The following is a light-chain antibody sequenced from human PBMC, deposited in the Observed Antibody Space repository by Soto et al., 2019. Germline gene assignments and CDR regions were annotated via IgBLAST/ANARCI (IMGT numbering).Light chain of an antibody. CDR3: ETWDSNTRV. Sequence: QSVLTQSSSASASLGSSVKLTCTLSSGHSSYIIAWHHQQPGKAPRYLMKLEGSGSYNKGSGVPDRFSGPSSGADRYLTISNLQFEDEANYYCETWDSNTRVFGGGTKLTVL. J-gene: IGLJ2*01. V-gene: IGLV4-60*02. CDR2: LEGSGSY. CDR1: SGHSSYI.